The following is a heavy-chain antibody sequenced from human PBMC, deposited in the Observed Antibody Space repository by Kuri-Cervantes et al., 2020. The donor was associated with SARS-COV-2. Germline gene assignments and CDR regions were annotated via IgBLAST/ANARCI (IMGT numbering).Heavy chain of an antibody. D-gene: IGHD1-26*01. CDR1: GSSISSGYY. V-gene: IGHV4-38-2*02. CDR3: ARNVRYIGSYLSAFDI. CDR2: IYHSGST. J-gene: IGHJ3*02. Sequence: SETLSLTCTVSGSSISSGYYWGWIRQPPGKGLEWIGSIYHSGSTYYNPSLKSRVTVSVDTSKNQFSLKLSSVTAADTAVYYCARNVRYIGSYLSAFDIWGQGTMVTVSS.